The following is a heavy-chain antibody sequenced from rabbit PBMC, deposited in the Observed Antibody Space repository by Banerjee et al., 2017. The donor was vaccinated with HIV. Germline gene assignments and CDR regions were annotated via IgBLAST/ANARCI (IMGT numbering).Heavy chain of an antibody. Sequence: QEQLKETGGGLVQPGGSLKLSCKASGFDFSTYGVNWVRQAPGKGLELIACIYSSNGDKWYASWVNGRFTITKTSSTTVTLQMTSLTAADTATYFCARGGVASTGYTYAFDPWGPGTLVTVS. CDR1: GFDFSTYG. D-gene: IGHD1-1*01. CDR3: ARGGVASTGYTYAFDP. CDR2: IYSSNGDK. V-gene: IGHV1S45*01. J-gene: IGHJ2*01.